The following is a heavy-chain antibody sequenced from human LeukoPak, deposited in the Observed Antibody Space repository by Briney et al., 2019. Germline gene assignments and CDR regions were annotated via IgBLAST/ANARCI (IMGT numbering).Heavy chain of an antibody. J-gene: IGHJ4*02. V-gene: IGHV3-74*01. D-gene: IGHD6-13*01. Sequence: GGSLRLSCEASGFTFSIYWMHWVRQAPGKGLEWISRISNDDRNIRYADSVKGRFTISRDNSKNTLYLQMNSLRAEDTAVYYCARGGPAAGRFDYWGQGTLVTVSS. CDR2: ISNDDRNI. CDR1: GFTFSIYW. CDR3: ARGGPAAGRFDY.